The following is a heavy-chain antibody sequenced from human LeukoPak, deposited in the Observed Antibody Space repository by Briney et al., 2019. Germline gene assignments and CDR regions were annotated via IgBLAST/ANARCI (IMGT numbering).Heavy chain of an antibody. D-gene: IGHD3-3*01. V-gene: IGHV3-15*01. Sequence: PGGSLRLSCEASGLTFNKVWMSWVRQAPGKGLEWVGRIRTKIDAGTTTDYAAPVKGRFTISRDDSKNTPYVQMNSLKIEDTAVYYCATETNDFWSGYYAGLVSWGQGTLVTVSS. CDR1: GLTFNKVW. CDR2: IRTKIDAGTTT. CDR3: ATETNDFWSGYYAGLVS. J-gene: IGHJ5*02.